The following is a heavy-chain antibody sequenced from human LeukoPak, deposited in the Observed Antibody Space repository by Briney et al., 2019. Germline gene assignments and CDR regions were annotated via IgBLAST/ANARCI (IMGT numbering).Heavy chain of an antibody. CDR3: SLARSEYHYGMDV. J-gene: IGHJ6*02. V-gene: IGHV6-1*01. CDR1: GDSVSSISVA. Sequence: PSQTLSLTCAISGDSVSSISVAWNWIRPSPSRGLEWLGRTYYRSKWYYEYAVSVKSRINISPDTSQNQYSLQLTAVTPEDTAVYYCSLARSEYHYGMDVWGQGTTVTVSS. CDR2: TYYRSKWYY.